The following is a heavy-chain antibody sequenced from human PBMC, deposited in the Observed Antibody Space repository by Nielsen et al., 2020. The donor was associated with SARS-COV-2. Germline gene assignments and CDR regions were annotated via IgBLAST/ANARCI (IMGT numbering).Heavy chain of an antibody. CDR2: INPNSGGT. D-gene: IGHD3-10*01. J-gene: IGHJ4*02. CDR1: GYTFTGYY. Sequence: ASVKVSCKASGYTFTGYYIHWVRQAPGQGLEWMGRINPNSGGTNYAQKFQGRVTMTRDTSISTAYMELSRLRSDDTAVYYCARILSYGSGSYQKTIDYWGQGTLVTVSS. V-gene: IGHV1-2*06. CDR3: ARILSYGSGSYQKTIDY.